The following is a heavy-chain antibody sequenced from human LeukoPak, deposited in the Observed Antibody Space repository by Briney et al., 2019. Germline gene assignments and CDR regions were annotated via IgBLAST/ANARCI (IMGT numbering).Heavy chain of an antibody. CDR3: ARSRGQWLERVYYYYAMDV. Sequence: GASVKVSCKASGYTFSNYGISWVRQAPGQGLEWMGWISAYNGQTKYAEKFQGRVTMTTDAPTSTANMELRSLRLNDTAVYYCARSRGQWLERVYYYYAMDVWDQGTTVTVSS. J-gene: IGHJ6*02. CDR2: ISAYNGQT. D-gene: IGHD6-19*01. CDR1: GYTFSNYG. V-gene: IGHV1-18*01.